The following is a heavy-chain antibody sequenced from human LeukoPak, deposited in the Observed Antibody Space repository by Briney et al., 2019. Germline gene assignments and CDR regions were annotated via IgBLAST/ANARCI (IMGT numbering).Heavy chain of an antibody. V-gene: IGHV4-59*01. CDR3: ARARSSWYSNY. CDR2: IYYSGST. D-gene: IGHD6-13*01. CDR1: GGSISSYY. J-gene: IGHJ4*02. Sequence: SETLSLTCTVSGGSISSYYWSWIRQPPGKGLEWIGYIYYSGSTNYNPSLKSRVTISVDTSKNQFSLKLSSVTAADTAVYYCARARSSWYSNYWGQGTLVTVSS.